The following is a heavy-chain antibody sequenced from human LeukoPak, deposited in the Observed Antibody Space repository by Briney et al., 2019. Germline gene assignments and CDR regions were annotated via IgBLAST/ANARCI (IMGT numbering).Heavy chain of an antibody. CDR1: GGSISSYY. V-gene: IGHV4-59*01. CDR2: IYDSGST. CDR3: ARVGGTNYYYYGMDV. D-gene: IGHD1-1*01. J-gene: IGHJ6*02. Sequence: PSETLSLTCTVSGGSISSYYWSWLRQPPRKCVEWVGTIYDSGSTNYNPSLKSRVTISVDTSKNQFSLKLSSVTAADTAVYYCARVGGTNYYYYGMDVWGQGTTVTVSS.